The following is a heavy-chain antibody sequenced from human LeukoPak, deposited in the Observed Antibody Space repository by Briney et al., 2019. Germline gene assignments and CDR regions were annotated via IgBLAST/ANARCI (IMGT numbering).Heavy chain of an antibody. CDR3: AKESIAAAQADNWFDP. CDR1: GFTFSSYA. Sequence: PGGSLRLSCAASGFTFSSYAMSWVRQAPGKGLEWVSAIRGSGGSTYYADSVKGRFTISRDNSKNTRYLQMNSLRAEDTAVYYCAKESIAAAQADNWFDPWGQGTLVTVSS. J-gene: IGHJ5*02. D-gene: IGHD6-13*01. V-gene: IGHV3-23*01. CDR2: IRGSGGST.